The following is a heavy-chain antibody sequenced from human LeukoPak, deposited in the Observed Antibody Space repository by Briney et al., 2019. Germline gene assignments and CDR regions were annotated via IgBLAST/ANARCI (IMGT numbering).Heavy chain of an antibody. J-gene: IGHJ4*02. Sequence: PSETLSLTCAVYGGSFSGYYWGWIRQPPGKGLEWIGSTYYSGSTYYNPSLKSRVTISVDTSKNQFSLKLSSVTAADTAVYYCARQYYYDSSGYYYPHWYFDYWGQGTLVTVSS. CDR1: GGSFSGYY. CDR3: ARQYYYDSSGYYYPHWYFDY. V-gene: IGHV4-39*01. CDR2: TYYSGST. D-gene: IGHD3-22*01.